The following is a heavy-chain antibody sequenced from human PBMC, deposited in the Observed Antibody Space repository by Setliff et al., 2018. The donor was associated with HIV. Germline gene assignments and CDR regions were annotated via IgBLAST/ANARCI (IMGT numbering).Heavy chain of an antibody. V-gene: IGHV3-21*06. CDR3: ARDSGPYYDYVWGTYRPIYFQH. Sequence: GGSLRLSCAASGFTFSIYSVNWVRQAPGKGLEWVSSISSGGGYIYYADSVKGRFSISRDSTKNSLYLQMNSLRAEDTAVYYCARDSGPYYDYVWGTYRPIYFQHWGQGTQVTVSS. D-gene: IGHD3-16*02. CDR2: ISSGGGYI. J-gene: IGHJ1*01. CDR1: GFTFSIYS.